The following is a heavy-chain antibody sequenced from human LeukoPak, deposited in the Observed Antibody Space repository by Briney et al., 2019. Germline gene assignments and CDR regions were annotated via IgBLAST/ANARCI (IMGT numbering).Heavy chain of an antibody. CDR1: GGTFSSYD. CDR2: IIPIFGTA. J-gene: IGHJ4*02. Sequence: SVKVSCKASGGTFSSYDISWVRQAPGQGLEWMGGIIPIFGTANYAQKFQGRVTITTDESTSTAYMELSSLRSEDTAVYYCARGGYSYGNTFDYWGQGTLVTVSS. D-gene: IGHD5-18*01. CDR3: ARGGYSYGNTFDY. V-gene: IGHV1-69*05.